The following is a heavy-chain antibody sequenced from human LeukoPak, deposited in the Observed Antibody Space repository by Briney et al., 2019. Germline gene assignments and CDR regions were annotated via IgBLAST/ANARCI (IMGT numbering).Heavy chain of an antibody. J-gene: IGHJ4*02. Sequence: QPGGSLRLSCAASGFTFSSYAMSWVRQAPGKGLEWVAHIGGSGGHIYYVDSVKDRFSISRDNAKNLLYLQMNSLRADDTAVYYCARGEWLVRLWGQGTLVTVSS. D-gene: IGHD6-19*01. CDR1: GFTFSSYA. V-gene: IGHV3-23*01. CDR3: ARGEWLVRL. CDR2: IGGSGGHI.